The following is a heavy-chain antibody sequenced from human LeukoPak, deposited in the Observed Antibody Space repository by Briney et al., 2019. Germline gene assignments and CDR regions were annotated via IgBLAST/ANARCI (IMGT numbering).Heavy chain of an antibody. V-gene: IGHV4-34*01. CDR1: GGSFSGYY. D-gene: IGHD4-23*01. CDR3: ATRTRRWSTGYYFDY. Sequence: PSETLSLTCAVYGGSFSGYYWSWIRQPPGKGLEWIGEINHSGSTNYNPSLKSRVTISVDTSKNQFSLKLSSVTAADTAVYYCATRTRRWSTGYYFDYWGQGTLVTVSS. CDR2: INHSGST. J-gene: IGHJ4*02.